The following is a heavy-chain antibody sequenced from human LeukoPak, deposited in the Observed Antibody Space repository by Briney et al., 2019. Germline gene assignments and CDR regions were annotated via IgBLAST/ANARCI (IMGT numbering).Heavy chain of an antibody. V-gene: IGHV4-61*01. Sequence: SETLSLTCTVSGGSVSSGSYYWSWIRQPPGKGLEWIGYIYYSGSTNYNPSLKSRVTISVDTSKNQFSLKLSSVTAADTAVYYCARGGRGSGWAFDYWGQGTLVTVSS. CDR2: IYYSGST. CDR3: ARGGRGSGWAFDY. J-gene: IGHJ4*02. D-gene: IGHD6-19*01. CDR1: GGSVSSGSYY.